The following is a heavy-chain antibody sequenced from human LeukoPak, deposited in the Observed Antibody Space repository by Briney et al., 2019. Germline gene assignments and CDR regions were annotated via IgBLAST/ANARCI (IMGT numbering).Heavy chain of an antibody. D-gene: IGHD6-13*01. CDR2: ISYDGSNK. J-gene: IGHJ4*02. CDR3: AKEVPGIAAAAPGYFDY. Sequence: GGSLRLSCAASGFTFSSYGMHWVRQAPGKGLEWVAVISYDGSNKYYADSVKGRFTISRDNSKNTLYLQMNSLRAEDTAVYYCAKEVPGIAAAAPGYFDYWGQGTLVTVSS. V-gene: IGHV3-30*18. CDR1: GFTFSSYG.